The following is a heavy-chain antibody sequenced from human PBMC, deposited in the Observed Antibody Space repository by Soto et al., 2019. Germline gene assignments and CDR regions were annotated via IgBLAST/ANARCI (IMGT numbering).Heavy chain of an antibody. CDR3: ARENPEYYFDY. J-gene: IGHJ4*02. V-gene: IGHV4-59*01. CDR1: GGSISSYY. Sequence: SVTLSLTCTVSGGSISSYYWSWIRQPPGKGLEWIGYIYYSGSTNYNPSLKSRVTISVDTSKNQFSLKLSSVTAADTAVYYCARENPEYYFDYWGQGTLVTVSS. CDR2: IYYSGST.